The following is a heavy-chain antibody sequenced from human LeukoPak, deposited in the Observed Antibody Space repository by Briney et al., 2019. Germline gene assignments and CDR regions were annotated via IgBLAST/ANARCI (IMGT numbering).Heavy chain of an antibody. D-gene: IGHD3-10*01. CDR2: ICAYNGNT. CDR1: GFTFTSYA. Sequence: ASVRVSCTASGFTFTSYAISWVRQAPGQGLEWMACICAYNGNTNYAQKLQGRVTITTDTSTSTPYMELRSLRSDDTAVYYCARGAYYYGSVTPDAFDIWGQGTMVTVSS. CDR3: ARGAYYYGSVTPDAFDI. V-gene: IGHV1-18*01. J-gene: IGHJ3*02.